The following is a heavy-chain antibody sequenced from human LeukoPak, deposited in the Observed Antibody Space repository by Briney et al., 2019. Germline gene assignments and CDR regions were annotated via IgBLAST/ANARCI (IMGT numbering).Heavy chain of an antibody. D-gene: IGHD6-19*01. J-gene: IGHJ4*02. CDR3: ARGSWLGLDY. CDR2: IYYSGST. Sequence: SETLSLTCTVSGGSISSSSYYWGWLRQPPGRGLEWLGSIYYSGSTYYNPSLKSRVTISVDTSKNQFSLKLSSVTAADTAVYYCARGSWLGLDYWGQGTLVSVSS. CDR1: GGSISSSSYY. V-gene: IGHV4-39*07.